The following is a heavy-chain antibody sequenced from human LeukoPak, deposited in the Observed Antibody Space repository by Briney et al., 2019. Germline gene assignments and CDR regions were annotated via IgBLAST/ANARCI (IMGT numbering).Heavy chain of an antibody. D-gene: IGHD3-22*01. J-gene: IGHJ5*02. CDR3: ARSSYYYDSSGYSVNWFDP. V-gene: IGHV1-69*05. CDR2: IIPIFGTA. Sequence: SVKVSCKASGYTFTGYYLHWVRQAPGQGLEWMGGIIPIFGTANYAQKFQGRVTITTDESTSTAYMELSSLRSEDTAVYYCARSSYYYDSSGYSVNWFDPWGQGTLVTVSS. CDR1: GYTFTGYY.